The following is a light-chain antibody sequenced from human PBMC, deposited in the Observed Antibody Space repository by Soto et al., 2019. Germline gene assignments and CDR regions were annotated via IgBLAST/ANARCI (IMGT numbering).Light chain of an antibody. CDR3: QQRQYWPPIT. CDR2: GAS. V-gene: IGKV3-11*01. CDR1: ENVRTF. J-gene: IGKJ5*01. Sequence: EVVLTQSPATLSLSPGERATLSCRGSENVRTFVDWYQQKPGQAPRLLIYGASNRATGIPARFSGSGSGTDFTLTISSLEPEDFAIYYCQQRQYWPPITFGQGTRLEIK.